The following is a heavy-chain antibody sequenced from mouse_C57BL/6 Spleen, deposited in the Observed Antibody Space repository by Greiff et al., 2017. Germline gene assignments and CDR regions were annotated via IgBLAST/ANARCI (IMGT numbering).Heavy chain of an antibody. Sequence: QVQLQQPGAELVRPGSSVKLSCKASGYTFTSYWMDWVKQRPGQGLEWIGNLYPSDSETHYNQKFKDKATLTVDKSSSTAYMQLSSLTSEDSAVYYCARERDGFPYYFAMDYWGQGTSLTVSS. CDR1: GYTFTSYW. J-gene: IGHJ4*01. CDR3: ARERDGFPYYFAMDY. D-gene: IGHD2-3*01. CDR2: LYPSDSET. V-gene: IGHV1-61*01.